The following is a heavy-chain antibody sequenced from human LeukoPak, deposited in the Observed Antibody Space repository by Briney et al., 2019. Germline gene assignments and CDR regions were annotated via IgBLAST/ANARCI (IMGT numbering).Heavy chain of an antibody. CDR2: IYYSGST. Sequence: SETLSLTCTVSGGSISSYYWSWIRQPPGKGLEWIGYIYYSGSTYYNPSLKSRVTISVDTSKNQFSLKLSPVTAADTAVYYCARYTSSRARWFDPWGQGTLVTVSS. J-gene: IGHJ5*02. CDR3: ARYTSSRARWFDP. D-gene: IGHD2-2*01. V-gene: IGHV4-59*04. CDR1: GGSISSYY.